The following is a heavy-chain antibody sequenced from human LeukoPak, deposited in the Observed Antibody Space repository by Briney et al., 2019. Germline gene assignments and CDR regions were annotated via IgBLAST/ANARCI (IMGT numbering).Heavy chain of an antibody. D-gene: IGHD6-19*01. Sequence: GGSLRLSCAASGFTVSRYYMSWVRQAPGKGLEWVSVFYIDGNTYYADSVRGRFTISRDNSKNTVYLQMNSLRAEDTAVYYCAKARYSSGWPKNNLFDNWGQGTLVTVSS. CDR3: AKARYSSGWPKNNLFDN. CDR2: FYIDGNT. CDR1: GFTVSRYY. V-gene: IGHV3-66*01. J-gene: IGHJ4*02.